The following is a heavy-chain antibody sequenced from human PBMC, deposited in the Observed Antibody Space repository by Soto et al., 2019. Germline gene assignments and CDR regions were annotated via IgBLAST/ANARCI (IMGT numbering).Heavy chain of an antibody. Sequence: ASVKVCCKTSGFTFTNYVLFWVRQAPGQRLEWVGWIHAGNGNTESSEKFQGRVTLTTDTSARTAYMELSSLRPEDTAIYYCARDVFYHFRTRFPSHFFDFWGQGSLVTVSS. CDR2: IHAGNGNT. V-gene: IGHV1-3*01. J-gene: IGHJ4*02. D-gene: IGHD3-3*01. CDR3: ARDVFYHFRTRFPSHFFDF. CDR1: GFTFTNYV.